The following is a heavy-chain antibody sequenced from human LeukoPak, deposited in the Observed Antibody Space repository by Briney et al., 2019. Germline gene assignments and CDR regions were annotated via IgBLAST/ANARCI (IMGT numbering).Heavy chain of an antibody. D-gene: IGHD3-22*01. CDR1: GFAFITYG. CDR3: ATGIGYYYGH. Sequence: GGSLRLSCAASGFAFITYGMHWVRQAPGKGLEWVAVAYTGGDSKYYVDSVKGRFTISRDNSKNTLYVQMNSLRADDTAVYYCATGIGYYYGHWGQGTLVTVSS. V-gene: IGHV3-33*01. J-gene: IGHJ4*02. CDR2: AYTGGDSK.